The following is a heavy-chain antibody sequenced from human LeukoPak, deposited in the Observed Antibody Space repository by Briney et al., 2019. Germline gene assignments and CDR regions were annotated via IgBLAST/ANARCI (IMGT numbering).Heavy chain of an antibody. CDR3: ASHPDYGGNPGRKYFES. CDR1: GGTFSSYA. D-gene: IGHD4-23*01. CDR2: IIPLFGAA. J-gene: IGHJ4*02. Sequence: ASVKVSCKASGGTFSSYAISWVRQAPGQGLEWVGSIIPLFGAAKYAQKFQGRVTITTDESTSKVYMALSSLRSEDTAVYYCASHPDYGGNPGRKYFESWGQGTLVTVSS. V-gene: IGHV1-69*05.